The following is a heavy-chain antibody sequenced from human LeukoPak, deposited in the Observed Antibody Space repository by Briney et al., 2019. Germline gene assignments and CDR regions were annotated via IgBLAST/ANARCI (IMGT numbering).Heavy chain of an antibody. V-gene: IGHV4-31*03. CDR1: GGSISSGGYY. Sequence: SQTLSLTCTVSGGSISSGGYYWSWIRQHPGKGLERIGYIYYSGSTYYNPSLKSRVTISVDTSKNQFSLKLSSVTAADTAVYYCARADSSGYYLNWFDPWGQGTLVTVSS. J-gene: IGHJ5*02. CDR3: ARADSSGYYLNWFDP. CDR2: IYYSGST. D-gene: IGHD3-22*01.